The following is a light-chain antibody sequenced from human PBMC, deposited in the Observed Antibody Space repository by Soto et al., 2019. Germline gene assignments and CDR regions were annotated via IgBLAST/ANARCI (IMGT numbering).Light chain of an antibody. Sequence: QSALTQPASVSGSPGQSITISCTGTSSDVGAYKYVSWYQQHPGKAPKLMIYEVSNRSSGVSNRFSGSKSGNTASLTISGLQAEDEANYYCGSYTSSSLVFGGGTKLTVL. CDR1: SSDVGAYKY. CDR3: GSYTSSSLV. J-gene: IGLJ2*01. V-gene: IGLV2-14*01. CDR2: EVS.